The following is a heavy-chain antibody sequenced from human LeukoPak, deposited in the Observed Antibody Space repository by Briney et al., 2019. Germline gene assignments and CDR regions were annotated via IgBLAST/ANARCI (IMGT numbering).Heavy chain of an antibody. V-gene: IGHV3-9*01. D-gene: IGHD5-12*01. CDR3: ANVVVATEDDAFDI. J-gene: IGHJ3*02. CDR1: GFTFDDYA. Sequence: GRSLRLSCAASGFTFDDYAMHWGRHAPGKGLGWVSGISWNSGSIGYADSVKGRFTISRDNSKNTLYLQMNSLRAEDTAVYYCANVVVATEDDAFDIWGQGTMVTVSS. CDR2: ISWNSGSI.